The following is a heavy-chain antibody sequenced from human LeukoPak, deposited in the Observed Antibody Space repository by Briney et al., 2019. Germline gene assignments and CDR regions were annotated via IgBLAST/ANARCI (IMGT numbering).Heavy chain of an antibody. Sequence: RSETLSLTCTVSGGSINTANYYWGWLRQPPGKGLEWMGSIYYSETTYDNPSLKSRVTISIETSKNQFSLRLSSVTASDTAVYYCARQRADYYYYYVDVWGEGTTVAVS. V-gene: IGHV4-39*01. CDR2: IYYSETT. J-gene: IGHJ6*03. CDR3: ARQRADYYYYYVDV. CDR1: GGSINTANYY.